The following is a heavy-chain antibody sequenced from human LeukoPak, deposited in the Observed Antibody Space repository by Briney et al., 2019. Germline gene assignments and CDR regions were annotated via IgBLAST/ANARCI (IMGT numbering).Heavy chain of an antibody. Sequence: ASVKVSCKASGYTFTSYYMHWVRQAPGQGLEWMGIINPSGGSTSYAQKFQGRVTMTRDTSTSTVYMELSSLRSEDTAVYYCARAYCSGGRCYSVARGYYYFDYWGQGTLVTVSP. V-gene: IGHV1-46*01. CDR1: GYTFTSYY. J-gene: IGHJ4*02. D-gene: IGHD2-15*01. CDR2: INPSGGST. CDR3: ARAYCSGGRCYSVARGYYYFDY.